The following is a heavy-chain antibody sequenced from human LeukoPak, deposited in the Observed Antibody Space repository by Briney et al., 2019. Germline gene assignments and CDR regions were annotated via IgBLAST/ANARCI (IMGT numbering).Heavy chain of an antibody. V-gene: IGHV3-30-3*01. J-gene: IGHJ3*02. CDR2: ISYDGSNK. Sequence: YPGRSLRLSCAASGFTFSSYAMHWVRQAPGKGLEWVAVISYDGSNKYYADSVKGRFTISRDNSKNTLYLQMNSLRAEDTAAYYCARLNCGGDCYPTPGGAFDIWGQGTMVTVSS. CDR3: ARLNCGGDCYPTPGGAFDI. D-gene: IGHD2-21*02. CDR1: GFTFSSYA.